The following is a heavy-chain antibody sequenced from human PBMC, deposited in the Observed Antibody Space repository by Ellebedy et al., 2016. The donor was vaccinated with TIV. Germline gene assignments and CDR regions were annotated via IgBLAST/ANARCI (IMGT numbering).Heavy chain of an antibody. CDR3: ARGGQYDWEDCWFDP. J-gene: IGHJ5*02. CDR2: FYSTGKT. V-gene: IGHV4-39*07. D-gene: IGHD1-1*01. Sequence: SETLSLTCTVSGVSITDSRYYWAWIRQPPGKGLEWVASFYSTGKTYDNPSLKSRVTISVLTSTNQLSLKLTSLTAADTAMYYCARGGQYDWEDCWFDPWGQGTLVTVSS. CDR1: GVSITDSRYY.